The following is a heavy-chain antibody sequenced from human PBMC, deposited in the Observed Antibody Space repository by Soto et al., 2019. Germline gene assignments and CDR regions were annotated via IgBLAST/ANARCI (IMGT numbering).Heavy chain of an antibody. D-gene: IGHD3-16*01. CDR3: VCGGNFFVY. CDR1: GFTFSTYW. V-gene: IGHV3-7*01. J-gene: IGHJ4*02. CDR2: INQDGSER. Sequence: EVQLVESGVGLVQPGGSLRLPCAASGFTFSTYWMTWVRQPPGKGLEWVASINQDGSERYYVDSVRGRFTISRDNAKNSLYLQMNSLRAEDTAVYYCVCGGNFFVYWGQGTLVTVSP.